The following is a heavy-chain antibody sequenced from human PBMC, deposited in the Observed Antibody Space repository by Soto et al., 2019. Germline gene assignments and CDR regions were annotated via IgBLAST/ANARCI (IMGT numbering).Heavy chain of an antibody. CDR3: ATATERMTTVITNLYYYYYGMDV. J-gene: IGHJ6*02. CDR1: GGTFSSYA. V-gene: IGHV1-69*13. D-gene: IGHD4-17*01. CDR2: IIPIFGTA. Sequence: GASVKVSCKASGGTFSSYAISWVRQAPGQGLEWMGGIIPIFGTANYAQKFQGRVTITADESTSTAYMELSSLRSEDTAVYYCATATERMTTVITNLYYYYYGMDVWGQGTTGTVS.